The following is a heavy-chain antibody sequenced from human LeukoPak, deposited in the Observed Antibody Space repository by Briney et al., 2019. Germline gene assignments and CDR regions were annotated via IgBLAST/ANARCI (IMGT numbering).Heavy chain of an antibody. V-gene: IGHV1-46*01. CDR3: ARDLPFSNYYDSSGYYGGLDY. J-gene: IGHJ4*02. CDR2: INPSGGST. CDR1: GYTFTGYY. D-gene: IGHD3-22*01. Sequence: ASVKVSCKASGYTFTGYYMHWVRQAPGRGLEWMGIINPSGGSTSYAQKFQGRVTMTRDTSTSTVYMELSSLRSEDTAVYYCARDLPFSNYYDSSGYYGGLDYWGQGTLVTVSS.